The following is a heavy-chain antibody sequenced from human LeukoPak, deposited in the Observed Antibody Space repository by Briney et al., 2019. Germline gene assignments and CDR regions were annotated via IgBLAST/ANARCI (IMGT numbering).Heavy chain of an antibody. Sequence: PGGSLRLSCAASGFIFSDYVMNWVRQAPGKGLEWVSTISGSGGTYYADSVKGRFTISRENSKNTLYLQMNSLRAEDTAVYYCAKDGGGTIFGMVIILHYMDVWGKGTTVTVSS. D-gene: IGHD3-3*01. J-gene: IGHJ6*03. CDR1: GFIFSDYV. CDR3: AKDGGGTIFGMVIILHYMDV. V-gene: IGHV3-23*01. CDR2: ISGSGGT.